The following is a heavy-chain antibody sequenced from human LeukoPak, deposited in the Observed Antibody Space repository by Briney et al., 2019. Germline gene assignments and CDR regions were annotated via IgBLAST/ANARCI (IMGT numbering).Heavy chain of an antibody. V-gene: IGHV1-18*01. Sequence: ASVKVSCKASGYTFTSYGISWVRQAPGQGLEWMGWISAYNGNTNYAQKLQGRVTMTRNTSISTAYMELSSLRSEDTAVYYCARSGYCSGGSCYPIDAFDIWGQGTMVTVSS. CDR1: GYTFTSYG. D-gene: IGHD2-15*01. J-gene: IGHJ3*02. CDR3: ARSGYCSGGSCYPIDAFDI. CDR2: ISAYNGNT.